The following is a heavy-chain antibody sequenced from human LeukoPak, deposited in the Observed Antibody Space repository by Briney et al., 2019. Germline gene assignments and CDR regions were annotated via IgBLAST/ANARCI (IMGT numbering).Heavy chain of an antibody. CDR3: ARTGLAYYDSSGYHDY. Sequence: ASVKVSCKASGGTFSSYGISWVRQAPGQGLEWMGWISAYNGNTNYAQKLQGRVTMTTDTSTSTAYMELRSLRSDDTAVYYCARTGLAYYDSSGYHDYWGQGTLVTVSS. J-gene: IGHJ4*02. CDR2: ISAYNGNT. D-gene: IGHD3-22*01. CDR1: GGTFSSYG. V-gene: IGHV1-18*01.